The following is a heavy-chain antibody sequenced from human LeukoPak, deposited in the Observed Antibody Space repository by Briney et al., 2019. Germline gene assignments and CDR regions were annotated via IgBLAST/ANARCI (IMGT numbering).Heavy chain of an antibody. CDR2: IYYSGIT. CDR3: ARRVATKPKYCFDS. CDR1: GGSISNYY. D-gene: IGHD5-24*01. V-gene: IGHV4-59*08. J-gene: IGHJ4*02. Sequence: SVTLSLTCTVSGGSISNYYWTWIRQPPGMGLEWIGFIYYSGITKYNPSLESRVAISLDASKNQFSLKLNSVTAADTAVYYCARRVATKPKYCFDSWGQGTLVTVSS.